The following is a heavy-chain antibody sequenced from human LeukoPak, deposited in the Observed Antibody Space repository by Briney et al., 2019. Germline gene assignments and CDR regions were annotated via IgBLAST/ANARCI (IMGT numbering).Heavy chain of an antibody. Sequence: SGPTLVNPTQTLTLTCTFSGFSLTTHGVGVGWVRQPPGKALEWLALIYWNDEKRYSPSLKSRLTITRDTPKNQVVLTMTNVDTVDTGTYYCVHRYTVVLSEYFDYWGQGTLVTVSS. D-gene: IGHD3-16*01. CDR3: VHRYTVVLSEYFDY. CDR1: GFSLTTHGVG. CDR2: IYWNDEK. V-gene: IGHV2-5*01. J-gene: IGHJ4*02.